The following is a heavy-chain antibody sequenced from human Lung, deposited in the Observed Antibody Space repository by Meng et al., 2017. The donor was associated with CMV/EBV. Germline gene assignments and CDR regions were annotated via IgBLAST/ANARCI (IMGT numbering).Heavy chain of an antibody. CDR3: TRGGTIFGMVTSFDD. D-gene: IGHD3-3*01. J-gene: IGHJ4*02. Sequence: SCTASGFSFGDYAMNWVRQAPGNGLEWVGFIRSKGYGGTRAYAASVKGRFTISRDDSKTIAYLQINSLKTEDTAVYYCTRGGTIFGMVTSFDDWGQGXLVTVSS. V-gene: IGHV3-49*04. CDR1: GFSFGDYA. CDR2: IRSKGYGGTR.